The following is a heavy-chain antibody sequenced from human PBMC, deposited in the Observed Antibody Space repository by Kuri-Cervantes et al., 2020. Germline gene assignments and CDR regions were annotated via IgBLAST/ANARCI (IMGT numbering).Heavy chain of an antibody. D-gene: IGHD6-6*01. CDR1: GGSISSYY. CDR3: ARGRSSSPTGYYYYMDV. V-gene: IGHV4-59*01. CDR2: IYYSGST. Sequence: GSLRLSCTVSGGSISSYYWSWIRQPPGKGLEWIGYIYYSGSTNYNPSLKSRVTISVDTSKNQFSLKLSSVTAADTAVYYCARGRSSSPTGYYYYMDVWGKGTTVTVSS. J-gene: IGHJ6*03.